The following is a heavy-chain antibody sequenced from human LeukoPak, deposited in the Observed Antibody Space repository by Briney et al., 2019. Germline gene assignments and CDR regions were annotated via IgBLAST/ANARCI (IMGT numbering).Heavy chain of an antibody. CDR1: GGSISIHY. CDR2: MYYSGST. V-gene: IGHV4-59*11. CDR3: ARLLVPAAGGYYFDN. J-gene: IGHJ4*02. D-gene: IGHD2-2*01. Sequence: TSETLSLTCTVSGGSISIHYWICMRQPPGKGREGVVYMYYSGSTNYNPSLKSRVTMSVDTSKTQFSLKLSSVTAADTAVYYCARLLVPAAGGYYFDNWGQGTLVTVSS.